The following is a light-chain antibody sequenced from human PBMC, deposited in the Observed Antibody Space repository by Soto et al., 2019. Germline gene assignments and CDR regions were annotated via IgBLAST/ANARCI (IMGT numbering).Light chain of an antibody. J-gene: IGKJ1*01. CDR2: GAS. V-gene: IGKV3-15*01. CDR1: QTISTN. Sequence: EVVVTQSPATLSASPGERATLSCRASQTISTNLAWYQQKPGQAPRLLIYGASTRAAGIPARFSGSGSGTEFTLIISSLQSEDFAVYYCQDYSDWPTWTFGQGTKVDIK. CDR3: QDYSDWPTWT.